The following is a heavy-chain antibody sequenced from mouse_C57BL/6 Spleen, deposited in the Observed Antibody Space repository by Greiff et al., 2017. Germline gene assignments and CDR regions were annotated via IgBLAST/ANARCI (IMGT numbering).Heavy chain of an antibody. V-gene: IGHV1-61*01. CDR3: GANWEGWFAY. CDR1: GYTFTSYW. Sequence: QVQLQQSGAELVRPGSSVKLSCKASGYTFTSYWLDWVKQRPGQGLEWIGTIYPSDSDTHYNQKFKDKATLTVDKSSSTAYMQLSSLTSEDSAVDYCGANWEGWFAYWGQGTLVTVSA. D-gene: IGHD4-1*01. CDR2: IYPSDSDT. J-gene: IGHJ3*01.